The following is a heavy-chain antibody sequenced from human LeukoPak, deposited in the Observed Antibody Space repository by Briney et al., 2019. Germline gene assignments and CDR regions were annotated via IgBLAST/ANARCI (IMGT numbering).Heavy chain of an antibody. V-gene: IGHV4-34*01. J-gene: IGHJ4*02. Sequence: SETLSLTCAVYGGSFSGYYWSWIRQPPGKGLEWIGEINHSGSTNYNPSLKSRVTISVDTSKNQFSLKLSSVTAADTAVYYCARAVTYYYDSSGYYRLFYFDYWGQGTLVTVSS. D-gene: IGHD3-22*01. CDR1: GGSFSGYY. CDR2: INHSGST. CDR3: ARAVTYYYDSSGYYRLFYFDY.